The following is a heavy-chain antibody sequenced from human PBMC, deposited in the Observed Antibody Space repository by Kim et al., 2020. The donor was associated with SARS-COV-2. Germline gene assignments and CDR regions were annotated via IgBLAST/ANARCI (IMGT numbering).Heavy chain of an antibody. J-gene: IGHJ4*02. CDR3: ATLFRGVIIPPHY. D-gene: IGHD3-10*01. Sequence: IYAQKFQGRVTMTEDTSTDTAYMELSSLRSEDTAVYYCATLFRGVIIPPHYWGQGTLVTVSS. V-gene: IGHV1-24*01.